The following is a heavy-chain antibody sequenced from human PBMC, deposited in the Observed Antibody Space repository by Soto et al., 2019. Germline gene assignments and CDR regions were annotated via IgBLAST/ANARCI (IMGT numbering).Heavy chain of an antibody. Sequence: PSETLSLTCTVSGGSISSYYWSWIRQPAGKGLEWIGRIYTSGSTNYNPSLKSRVTMSVDTSKNQFSLKLSSVTAADTAVYYCARDSYGGKSDCLGFDYWGQGTLVTVSS. CDR3: ARDSYGGKSDCLGFDY. D-gene: IGHD4-17*01. CDR2: IYTSGST. V-gene: IGHV4-4*07. CDR1: GGSISSYY. J-gene: IGHJ4*02.